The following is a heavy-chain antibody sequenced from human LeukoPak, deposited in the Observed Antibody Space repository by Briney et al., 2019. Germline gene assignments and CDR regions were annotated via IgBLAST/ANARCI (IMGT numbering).Heavy chain of an antibody. CDR2: IYPGDSDT. CDR3: AKFHYYYGSGIFDAFDI. Sequence: PGESLKISCKGSGYSFMNNWIGWVRQMPGKGVEWMGIIYPGDSDTRYSPSFQGQVIISADKSISTAYLQWSSLRASDTAMYYCAKFHYYYGSGIFDAFDIWGLGTMVTVSS. CDR1: GYSFMNNW. V-gene: IGHV5-51*01. J-gene: IGHJ3*02. D-gene: IGHD3-10*01.